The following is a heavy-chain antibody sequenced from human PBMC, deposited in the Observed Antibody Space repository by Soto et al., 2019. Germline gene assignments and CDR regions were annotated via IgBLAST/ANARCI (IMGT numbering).Heavy chain of an antibody. CDR3: AGGREYLVRERQYVDY. D-gene: IGHD2-2*01. J-gene: IGHJ4*02. V-gene: IGHV3-23*01. CDR2: IRGNGDKT. Sequence: EVKLLESGGGLVQPGGSLRLSCTASGFTFSSYAMIWVRQAPGKGLEWVSRIRGNGDKTNYADSATGRFTISRDNSKNTLSLKMSSLRADDTAVYYCAGGREYLVRERQYVDYWGQGTLVTVSS. CDR1: GFTFSSYA.